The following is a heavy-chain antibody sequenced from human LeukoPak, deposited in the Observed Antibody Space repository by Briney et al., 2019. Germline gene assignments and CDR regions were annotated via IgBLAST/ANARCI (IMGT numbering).Heavy chain of an antibody. CDR2: ISSSGSTI. CDR1: GFTFGDFS. CDR3: ARDLGGQWLTYYYYYGMDV. V-gene: IGHV3-48*03. Sequence: GGSLRLSCTVSGFTFGDFSMTWVRQAPGKGLEWVSYISSSGSTIYYADSVKGRFTISRDNAKNSLYLQMNSLRAEDTAVYYCARDLGGQWLTYYYYYGMDVWGQGTTVTVSS. J-gene: IGHJ6*02. D-gene: IGHD6-19*01.